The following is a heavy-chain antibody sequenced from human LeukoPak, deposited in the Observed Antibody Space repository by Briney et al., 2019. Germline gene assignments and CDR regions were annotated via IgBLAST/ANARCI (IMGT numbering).Heavy chain of an antibody. Sequence: GGSLRLSCAASGFTFSSYAMSWVRQAPGQGLELVSAISGSGGSTYYADSVKGRFTISRDNSKNTLYLQMNSLRAEDTAVYYCAKDRHYYDSSGYYYWNFDLWGRGTLVTVSS. CDR1: GFTFSSYA. J-gene: IGHJ2*01. V-gene: IGHV3-23*01. CDR2: ISGSGGST. D-gene: IGHD3-22*01. CDR3: AKDRHYYDSSGYYYWNFDL.